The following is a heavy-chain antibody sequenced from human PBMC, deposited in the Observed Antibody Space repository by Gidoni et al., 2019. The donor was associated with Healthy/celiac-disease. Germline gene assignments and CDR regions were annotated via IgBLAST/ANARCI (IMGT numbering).Heavy chain of an antibody. V-gene: IGHV4-59*01. Sequence: QVQLQESGTGVVKPAETLYLTGSVFGGSSSSYSWSWIRQPPGKGLEWIGYSYDSGSTNCNPALKSLVTISVDTSNNLFSLKLSSVTAADTSVYYCASGVAAPRTMDVWGQGTTVTVSS. J-gene: IGHJ6*02. CDR2: SYDSGST. D-gene: IGHD6-6*01. CDR1: GGSSSSYS. CDR3: ASGVAAPRTMDV.